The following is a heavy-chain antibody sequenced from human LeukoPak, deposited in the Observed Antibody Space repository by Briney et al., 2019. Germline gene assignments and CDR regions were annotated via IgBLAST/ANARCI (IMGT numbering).Heavy chain of an antibody. V-gene: IGHV4-59*01. CDR2: IYYSGST. CDR3: ARRGYSYGTSRWYFDL. D-gene: IGHD5-18*01. J-gene: IGHJ2*01. CDR1: GGSISSYY. Sequence: SETLSLTCTVSGGSISSYYWSWIRQPPGKGLEWIGYIYYSGSTNYNPSLKSRVTISVDTSKNQFSLKLSSVTAADTAVYYCARRGYSYGTSRWYFDLWGRGTLVTVSS.